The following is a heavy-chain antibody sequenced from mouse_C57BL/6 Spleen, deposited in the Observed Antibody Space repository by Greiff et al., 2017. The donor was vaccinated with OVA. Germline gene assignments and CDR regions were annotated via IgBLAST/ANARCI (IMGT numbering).Heavy chain of an antibody. CDR1: GYTFTSYW. CDR2: INPSSGYT. D-gene: IGHD2-3*01. CDR3: AKTNSYDGYYFWYFDV. Sequence: QVQLQQSGAELAKPGASVKLSCKASGYTFTSYWMHWVKQRPGPGLEWIGYINPSSGYTKYNQKFKDKATLTADKSSSTAYMQLSSLTYEDSAVYYCAKTNSYDGYYFWYFDVWGTGTTVTVSS. J-gene: IGHJ1*03. V-gene: IGHV1-7*01.